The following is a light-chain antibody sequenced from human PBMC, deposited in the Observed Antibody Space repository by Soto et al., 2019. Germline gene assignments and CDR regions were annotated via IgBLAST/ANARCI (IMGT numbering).Light chain of an antibody. Sequence: QSVLAQPASVSGSPGQSITISCTGTNSDVGAYNYVSWYQQHPGEAPKLMIRDVSNRPSGVSNRFSGSKSGNTASLTISGLRAEDEADYYCSSYTSSVTYVFGTGTKVTVL. CDR2: DVS. V-gene: IGLV2-14*03. CDR1: NSDVGAYNY. CDR3: SSYTSSVTYV. J-gene: IGLJ1*01.